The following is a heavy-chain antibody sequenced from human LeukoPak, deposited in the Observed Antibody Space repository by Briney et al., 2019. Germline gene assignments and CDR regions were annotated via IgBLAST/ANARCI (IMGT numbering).Heavy chain of an antibody. CDR2: INHSGST. CDR1: GGSISSYY. Sequence: PSETLSLTCTVSGGSISSYYWSWIRQPPGKGLEWIGEINHSGSTNYNPSLKSRVTISVDTSKNQFSLKLSSVTAADTAVYYCARGRKGYGSGRPPPYYYYMDVWGKGTTVTVSS. CDR3: ARGRKGYGSGRPPPYYYYMDV. V-gene: IGHV4-34*01. D-gene: IGHD3-10*01. J-gene: IGHJ6*03.